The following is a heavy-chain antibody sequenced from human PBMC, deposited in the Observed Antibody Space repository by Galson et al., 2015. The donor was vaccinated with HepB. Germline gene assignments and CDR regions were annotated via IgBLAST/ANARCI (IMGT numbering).Heavy chain of an antibody. J-gene: IGHJ6*02. D-gene: IGHD1-1*01. CDR3: ARDRGWNVWDV. CDR2: ISSEGSST. V-gene: IGHV3-74*01. CDR1: GFTFSSYW. Sequence: SLRLSCAASGFTFSSYWMHWVRQAPGEGLVWVSRISSEGSSTSYADSVKGRFTISRDNAKNTLHLQMNTLRVEDTGVYYCARDRGWNVWDVGGQGTSVTVSS.